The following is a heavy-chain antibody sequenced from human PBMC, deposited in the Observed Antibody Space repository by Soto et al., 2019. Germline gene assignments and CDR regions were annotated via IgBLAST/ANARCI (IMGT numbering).Heavy chain of an antibody. Sequence: PGGSLRLSCTGSGFTFGDYAVSWFRQAAGKGLECVGFIRSKAYGGAAEYAASVKGRFTISRDDSKSIAYLQMNSLKIEDTAVYYCARALIAAAGYNWIDPWGQGTLVTVSS. V-gene: IGHV3-49*03. CDR3: ARALIAAAGYNWIDP. J-gene: IGHJ5*02. D-gene: IGHD6-13*01. CDR2: IRSKAYGGAA. CDR1: GFTFGDYA.